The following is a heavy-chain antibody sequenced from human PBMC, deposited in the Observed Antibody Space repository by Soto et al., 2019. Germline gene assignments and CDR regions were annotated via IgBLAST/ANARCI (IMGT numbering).Heavy chain of an antibody. CDR2: ISAYNGNT. Sequence: QVQLVQSGAEVKKPGASVKVSCKASGYTFTSYGISWVRQAPGQGLEWMGWISAYNGNTHYAQKLQGRVTMTTDTTKSTAYMEGRSWKSDDTAGYYWARGEAYVNGYGGKGTLVTVSS. J-gene: IGHJ4*02. V-gene: IGHV1-18*01. CDR1: GYTFTSYG. D-gene: IGHD3-16*01. CDR3: ARGEAYVNGY.